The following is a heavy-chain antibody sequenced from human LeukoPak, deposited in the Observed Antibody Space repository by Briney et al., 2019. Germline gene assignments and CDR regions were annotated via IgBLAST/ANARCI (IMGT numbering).Heavy chain of an antibody. Sequence: SETLSLTCTVSGGSISSSSYYWGWIRQPPGKGLEWIGSIYYSGSTYYNPSLKSRVTISVDTSKNQFSLKLSSVTAADTAVYYCADSGSYSMAYWGQGTLVTVSS. CDR3: ADSGSYSMAY. D-gene: IGHD1-26*01. CDR1: GGSISSSSYY. J-gene: IGHJ4*02. V-gene: IGHV4-39*01. CDR2: IYYSGST.